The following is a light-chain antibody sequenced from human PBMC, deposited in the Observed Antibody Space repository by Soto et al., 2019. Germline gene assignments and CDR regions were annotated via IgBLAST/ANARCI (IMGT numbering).Light chain of an antibody. V-gene: IGKV3-20*01. CDR1: QTIRSNY. CDR2: GAS. J-gene: IGKJ1*01. CDR3: QQYGSSPWT. Sequence: TVLTQSAGTLSLYPGERATLSCRASQTIRSNYLAWYRQTPGQAPRLLIYGASNRATGIADRISGSGSGTDFTLIISRLEPEDFALYYCQQYGSSPWTFGQGTKVEIK.